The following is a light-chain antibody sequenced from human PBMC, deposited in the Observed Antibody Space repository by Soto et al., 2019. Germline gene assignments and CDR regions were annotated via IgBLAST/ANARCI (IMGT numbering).Light chain of an antibody. CDR1: GDISNS. V-gene: IGKV1-27*01. J-gene: IGKJ4*01. Sequence: DIQMTQSPSSLSASVGDRVTISCRASGDISNSLAWYQRKPGKAPTLLIYGASTLQSGVPSRFSGSGSGSEVTLTISSLQPEDVATYYWQKYGSAPLTFGGGTKVEI. CDR2: GAS. CDR3: QKYGSAPLT.